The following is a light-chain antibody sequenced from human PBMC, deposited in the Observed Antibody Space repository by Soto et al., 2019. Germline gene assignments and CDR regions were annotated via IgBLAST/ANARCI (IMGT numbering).Light chain of an antibody. Sequence: EILMTQSPATLSVSPGERATLSCRASQTVGNNLAWYQQRPAQAPRLLIYGASTRATSTPARFSGSASGTEFTLTINSLQSEDFALYYCQQYNKWPLFTFGPGTRVDI. CDR2: GAS. CDR1: QTVGNN. V-gene: IGKV3-15*01. J-gene: IGKJ3*01. CDR3: QQYNKWPLFT.